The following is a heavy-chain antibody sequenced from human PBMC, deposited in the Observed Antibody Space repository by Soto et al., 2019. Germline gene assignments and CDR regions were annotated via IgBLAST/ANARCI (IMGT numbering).Heavy chain of an antibody. Sequence: EVQLVESGGGLVQPGGSLRLSCAASGFTFSSYSMNWVRQAPGKGLEWVSYISSSSSTIYYADSVKGRFTISRDNAKNSRYLQMNSLRDEDTAVYYCASFGQGSDWAESYFDYWGQGTLVTVSS. CDR3: ASFGQGSDWAESYFDY. CDR2: ISSSSSTI. D-gene: IGHD1-26*01. CDR1: GFTFSSYS. V-gene: IGHV3-48*02. J-gene: IGHJ4*02.